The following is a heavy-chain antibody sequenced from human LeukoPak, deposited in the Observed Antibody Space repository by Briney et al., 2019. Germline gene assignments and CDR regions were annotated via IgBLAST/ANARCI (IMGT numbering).Heavy chain of an antibody. CDR1: GYIFTNSW. D-gene: IGHD6-13*01. V-gene: IGHV5-51*01. Sequence: GESLNISCKTSGYIFTNSWIGWVRQMPGKGLEWMGIIYPGDSDTRYSPSFQGQVTISADKSITTAYLQWSSLKASDTAMYYCARQRQQQGDFDYWGQGTLVTVSS. CDR3: ARQRQQQGDFDY. J-gene: IGHJ4*02. CDR2: IYPGDSDT.